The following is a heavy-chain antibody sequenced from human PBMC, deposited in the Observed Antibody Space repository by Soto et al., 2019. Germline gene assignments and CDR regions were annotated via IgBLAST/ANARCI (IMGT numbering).Heavy chain of an antibody. Sequence: QVQLVQSGAEVKKPGASVKVSCKTSGYTFTSYDINWVRQATGQGLEWMGWMNPNSGNTGYAQKFQGIVTMTRNTSISTAYMVLSSLRSEDPAVYYCARVGGLRVYFDYWGQGTLVTVSS. CDR2: MNPNSGNT. CDR3: ARVGGLRVYFDY. D-gene: IGHD1-26*01. J-gene: IGHJ4*02. CDR1: GYTFTSYD. V-gene: IGHV1-8*01.